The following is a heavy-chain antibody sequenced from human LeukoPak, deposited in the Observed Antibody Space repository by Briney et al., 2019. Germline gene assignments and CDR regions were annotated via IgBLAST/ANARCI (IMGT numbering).Heavy chain of an antibody. V-gene: IGHV4-4*07. CDR1: GGSISSYY. J-gene: IGHJ5*02. D-gene: IGHD3-22*01. CDR3: ARDGLRHYDSSLHNWFDP. CDR2: IYTSGST. Sequence: PSETLSLTCTVSGGSISSYYWSWIRQPAGKGLEWIGRIYTSGSTNYNPSLKSRVTMSVDTSTNQFSLKLSSVTAADTAVYYCARDGLRHYDSSLHNWFDPWGQGTLVTVSS.